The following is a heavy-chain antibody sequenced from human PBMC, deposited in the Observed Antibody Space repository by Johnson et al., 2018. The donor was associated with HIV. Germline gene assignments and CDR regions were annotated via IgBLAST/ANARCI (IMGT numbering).Heavy chain of an antibody. V-gene: IGHV3-7*05. J-gene: IGHJ3*02. CDR2: IKQDGSEK. Sequence: VQLVESGGGVVQPGRSLRLSCAASGFTFSSYWMSWVRQAPGKGLEWVANIKQDGSEKYYVDSVKGRFTISRDNAKNSLYLQMNSLRAEDTAVYYCARVGILRRRGAFDIWGQGTMVTVSS. CDR3: ARVGILRRRGAFDI. CDR1: GFTFSSYW. D-gene: IGHD2-15*01.